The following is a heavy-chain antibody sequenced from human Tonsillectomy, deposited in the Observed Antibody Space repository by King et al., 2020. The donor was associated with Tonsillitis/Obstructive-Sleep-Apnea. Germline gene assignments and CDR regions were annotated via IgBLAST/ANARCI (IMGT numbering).Heavy chain of an antibody. D-gene: IGHD1-26*01. CDR3: ARGYSGSYRVDY. CDR1: GFTFSTYW. Sequence: VQLVESGGGLVQPGGSLRLSCAAAGFTFSTYWRHWVRQAPGKGLVWGSGINNDGSTTTYADPVKGRFTISRDNAKNTLYLQMKSLGAEDTAVYYCARGYSGSYRVDYWGQGTLITVSS. J-gene: IGHJ4*02. CDR2: INNDGSTT. V-gene: IGHV3-74*01.